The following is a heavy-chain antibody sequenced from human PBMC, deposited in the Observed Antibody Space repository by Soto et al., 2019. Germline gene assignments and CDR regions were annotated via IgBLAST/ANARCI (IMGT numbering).Heavy chain of an antibody. J-gene: IGHJ6*02. CDR1: GYTFIGYY. D-gene: IGHD6-13*01. CDR3: ARDLRSSSWYRSYYYYGMDV. V-gene: IGHV1-2*04. CDR2: INPNSGGT. Sequence: AASVKVSCKASGYTFIGYYMHWVRQAPGQGLEWMGWINPNSGGTNYAQKFQGWVTMTRDTSISTAYMELSRLRSDDTAVYYCARDLRSSSWYRSYYYYGMDVWGQGTTVTVSS.